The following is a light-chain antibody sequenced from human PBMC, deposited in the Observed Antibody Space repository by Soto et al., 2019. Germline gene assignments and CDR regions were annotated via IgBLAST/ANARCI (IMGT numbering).Light chain of an antibody. V-gene: IGKV3-20*01. J-gene: IGKJ1*01. CDR1: QSVTSSY. CDR3: QRYVSAPRT. CDR2: GAS. Sequence: EIVLTQSPGTLSLSPGERATLSCRASQSVTSSYLAWFQQKPGQAPRLLIYGASNRATGIPDRFSGSGSGTDLTLTISRLEPEDFAVYYCQRYVSAPRTFGQGTKVEIK.